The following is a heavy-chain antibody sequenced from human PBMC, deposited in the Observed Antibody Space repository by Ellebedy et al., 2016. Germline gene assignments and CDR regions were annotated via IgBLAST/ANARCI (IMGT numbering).Heavy chain of an antibody. CDR2: ISTSSSYI. D-gene: IGHD3-9*01. Sequence: GESLKIXCAASGFTFNTYTMNWVRQAPGKGLEWVSSISTSSSYIYYADSVKGRFTISRDNARKSMFLQMNSLRVEDTAVYYCARGALASNILTASFDYWGQGTLVTVSS. J-gene: IGHJ4*02. CDR1: GFTFNTYT. CDR3: ARGALASNILTASFDY. V-gene: IGHV3-21*01.